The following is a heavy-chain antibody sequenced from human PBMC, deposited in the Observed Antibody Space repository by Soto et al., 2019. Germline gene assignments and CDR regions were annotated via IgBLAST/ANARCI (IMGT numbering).Heavy chain of an antibody. V-gene: IGHV3-30*18. CDR3: AKRKAAAGTSYYYGLYV. D-gene: IGHD6-13*01. Sequence: GGSLRLSCAASGFTFSSFGMPWVRQAPGKGLDWVALIPYAGGNKYSADSVKGRFTITRDNSKHTLYLQMNSLSTEETAVYYCAKRKAAAGTSYYYGLYVWGRGTTVTVSS. CDR1: GFTFSSFG. CDR2: IPYAGGNK. J-gene: IGHJ6*02.